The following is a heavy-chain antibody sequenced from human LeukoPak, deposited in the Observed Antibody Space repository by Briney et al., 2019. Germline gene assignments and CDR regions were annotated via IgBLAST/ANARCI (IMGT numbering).Heavy chain of an antibody. V-gene: IGHV4-34*01. CDR3: ARRYLAYYDSSGYFPYYIDY. CDR1: GGSFSGYY. Sequence: SETLCLTCAVYGGSFSGYYWSWIRQPPGKGLEWVGEINQSGSTNYNPSLKSRITISEDTSKNQFSLKLSPVTAADTALSSCARRYLAYYDSSGYFPYYIDYWGQGTLVTVSS. J-gene: IGHJ4*02. CDR2: INQSGST. D-gene: IGHD3-22*01.